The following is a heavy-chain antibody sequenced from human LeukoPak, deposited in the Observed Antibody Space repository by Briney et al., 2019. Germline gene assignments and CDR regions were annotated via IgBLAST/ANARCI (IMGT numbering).Heavy chain of an antibody. CDR3: ARHAKAYGSSCDY. CDR1: GYSFTTYC. D-gene: IGHD6-13*01. Sequence: GESLKISCKGSGYSFTTYCISWLRHMPGKGLEWMGRIDTSDSYTNYSPSCQGHVTISADKSFSTAYMQWTSLKASDTAMYYCARHAKAYGSSCDYWGQGTLVTVSS. J-gene: IGHJ4*02. V-gene: IGHV5-10-1*01. CDR2: IDTSDSYT.